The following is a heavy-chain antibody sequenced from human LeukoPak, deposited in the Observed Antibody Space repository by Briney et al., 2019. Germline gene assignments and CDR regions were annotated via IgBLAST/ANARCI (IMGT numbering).Heavy chain of an antibody. Sequence: SETLSLTCTVSGGSISSSSYYWGWIRQPPGKGLEWIGSIYYSGSTYYNPSLKSRVTISVDTSKNQFSLKLSSVTAADTAVYYCARTKSIAAASHAFDIWGQGTMVTVSS. V-gene: IGHV4-39*01. CDR2: IYYSGST. CDR1: GGSISSSSYY. CDR3: ARTKSIAAASHAFDI. J-gene: IGHJ3*02. D-gene: IGHD6-13*01.